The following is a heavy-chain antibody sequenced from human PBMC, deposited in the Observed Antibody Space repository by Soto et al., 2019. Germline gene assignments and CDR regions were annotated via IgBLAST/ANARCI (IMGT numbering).Heavy chain of an antibody. V-gene: IGHV4-30-2*01. CDR3: ARTAMVTTFDY. CDR1: GGSISSGGYS. Sequence: TLSLTCAVSGGSISSGGYSWSWIRQPPGKGLEWIGYIYHSGSTYYNPSLKSRVTISVDRSKNQFSLKLSSVTAADTAVYYCARTAMVTTFDYWGQGTLVTVSS. J-gene: IGHJ4*02. CDR2: IYHSGST. D-gene: IGHD5-18*01.